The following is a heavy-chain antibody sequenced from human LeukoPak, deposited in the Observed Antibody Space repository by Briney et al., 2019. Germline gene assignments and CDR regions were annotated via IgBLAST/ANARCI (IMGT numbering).Heavy chain of an antibody. V-gene: IGHV3-21*01. CDR1: GFTFSSYS. CDR3: ARIRSYSTAFDI. J-gene: IGHJ3*02. Sequence: GGSLRLSCAASGFTFSSYSMNWVRQAPGKGLEWVSSISSSSSYIYYADSVKGRFTISRDNAKNSLYLQMNSLRAEDTAVYYCARIRSYSTAFDIWGQGTMVTVSS. CDR2: ISSSSSYI. D-gene: IGHD1-26*01.